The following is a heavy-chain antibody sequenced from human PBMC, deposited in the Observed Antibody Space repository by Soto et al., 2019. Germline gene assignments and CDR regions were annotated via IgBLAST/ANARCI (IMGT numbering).Heavy chain of an antibody. CDR1: GYTFTSYA. D-gene: IGHD3-3*01. CDR3: ARDSFGVGGRIDP. V-gene: IGHV1-3*01. CDR2: ISAGNDNT. Sequence: ASVKVSCKASGYTFTSYAMHWVRQAPGQSLEWMGWISAGNDNTRYSQKFQDRVTITRDTSASTAYMELSSLRSEDTAVYYCARDSFGVGGRIDPWGQGTLVTVSS. J-gene: IGHJ5*02.